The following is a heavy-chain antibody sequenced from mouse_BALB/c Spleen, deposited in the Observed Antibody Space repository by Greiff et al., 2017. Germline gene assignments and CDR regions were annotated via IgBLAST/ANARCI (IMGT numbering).Heavy chain of an antibody. CDR1: GYTFTSYW. CDR3: ARWGLFDY. D-gene: IGHD3-1*01. V-gene: IGHV1-7*01. Sequence: VQAVESGAELAKPGASVKMSCKASGYTFTSYWMHWVKQRPGQGLEWIGYINPSTGYTEYNQKFKDKATLTADKSSSTAYMQLSSLTSEDSAVYYCARWGLFDYWGQGTTLTVSS. CDR2: INPSTGYT. J-gene: IGHJ2*01.